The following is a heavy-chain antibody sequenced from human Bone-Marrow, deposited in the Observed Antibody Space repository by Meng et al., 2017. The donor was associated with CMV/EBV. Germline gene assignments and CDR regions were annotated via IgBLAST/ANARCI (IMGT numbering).Heavy chain of an antibody. CDR3: ARDWYSGSGAWFDP. Sequence: SETLSLTCTVSGDSISSYYWSWIRQPPGKGLEWIGYIYYSGSTKYNPSLKSRVTISVDTSKNQFSLKLSSVTAADTAVYYCARDWYSGSGAWFDPWGQGTLATVSS. CDR2: IYYSGST. J-gene: IGHJ5*02. V-gene: IGHV4-59*01. D-gene: IGHD1-26*01. CDR1: GDSISSYY.